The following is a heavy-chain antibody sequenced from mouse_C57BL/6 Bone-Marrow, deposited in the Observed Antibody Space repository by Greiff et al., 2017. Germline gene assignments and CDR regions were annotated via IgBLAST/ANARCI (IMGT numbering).Heavy chain of an antibody. CDR2: ISSGGDYI. D-gene: IGHD2-1*01. V-gene: IGHV5-9-1*02. CDR3: TRDNYGNHGGVFDY. Sequence: EVHLVESGEGLVKPGGSLKLSCAASGFTFSSYAMSWVRQTPEKRLEWVAYISSGGDYIYYADTVKGRFTISRDNARNTLYLQMSSLKSEDTAMYYCTRDNYGNHGGVFDYWGQGTTLTVSS. CDR1: GFTFSSYA. J-gene: IGHJ2*01.